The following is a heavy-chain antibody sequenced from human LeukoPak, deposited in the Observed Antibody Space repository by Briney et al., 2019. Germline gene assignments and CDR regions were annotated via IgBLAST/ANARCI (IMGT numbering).Heavy chain of an antibody. CDR2: IFHSGNS. D-gene: IGHD3-16*01. CDR1: SYSISSGSY. V-gene: IGHV4-38-2*01. J-gene: IGHJ4*02. Sequence: SETLSLTCAVSSYSISSGSYWGWIRQSPGKGLEWVGSIFHSGNSYYNPSLKSRLTISVDTAKNQFSLKLTSVTAADTAIYYCARVTYVADMLYQYFDYWGQGILVTVSS. CDR3: ARVTYVADMLYQYFDY.